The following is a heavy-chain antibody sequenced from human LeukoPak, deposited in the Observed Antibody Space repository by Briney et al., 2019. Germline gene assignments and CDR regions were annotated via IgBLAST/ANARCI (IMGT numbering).Heavy chain of an antibody. D-gene: IGHD1-26*01. J-gene: IGHJ4*02. CDR3: TRDRELGF. CDR2: IFHSGST. Sequence: PSETLSLTCTVSGGSISIYYWTWIRQPPGKGLEWIGSIFHSGSTTYNPSLKSRVTISSDTSKNQFSLSLSSVTAADTAVYYCTRDRELGFWGQGILVTVSS. CDR1: GGSISIYY. V-gene: IGHV4-59*01.